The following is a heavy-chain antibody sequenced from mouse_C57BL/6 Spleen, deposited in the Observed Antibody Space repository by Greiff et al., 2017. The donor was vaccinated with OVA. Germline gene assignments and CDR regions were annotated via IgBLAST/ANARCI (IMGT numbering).Heavy chain of an antibody. D-gene: IGHD2-3*01. CDR1: GYSITSGYY. CDR3: ARVPIYDGYYGWYFDV. V-gene: IGHV3-6*01. Sequence: ESGPGLVKPSQSLSLTCSVTGYSITSGYYWNWIRQFPGNKLEWMGYISYDGSNNYNPSLKNRISITRDTSKNQFFLKLNSVTTEDTATYYGARVPIYDGYYGWYFDVWGTGTTVTVSS. CDR2: ISYDGSN. J-gene: IGHJ1*03.